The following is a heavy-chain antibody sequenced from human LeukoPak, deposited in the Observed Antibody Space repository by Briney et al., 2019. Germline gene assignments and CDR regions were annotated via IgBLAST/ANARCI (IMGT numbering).Heavy chain of an antibody. CDR2: ISGSGGST. V-gene: IGHV3-23*01. J-gene: IGHJ4*02. D-gene: IGHD1-26*01. CDR3: AKWLVGATTDY. Sequence: GGSLRLSCAASGXTFSSYSMNWVRQAPGKGLEWVSAISGSGGSTYYADSVKGRFTISRDNSKNTLYLQMNSLRAEDTAVYYCAKWLVGATTDYWGQGTLVTVSS. CDR1: GXTFSSYS.